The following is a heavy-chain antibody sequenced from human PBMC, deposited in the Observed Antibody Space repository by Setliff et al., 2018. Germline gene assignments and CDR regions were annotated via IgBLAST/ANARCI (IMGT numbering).Heavy chain of an antibody. CDR2: MNPNSGNT. CDR1: GYTFTDFY. Sequence: ASVKVSCKASGYTFTDFYINWVRQATGQGLEWMGWMNPNSGNTGYAQKFQGRVTMTRNTSISTAYMELSSLRSEDTAVYYCARGQGTYYYDSSGYYYVRGWFDPWGQGTLVTVSS. V-gene: IGHV1-8*02. J-gene: IGHJ5*02. D-gene: IGHD3-22*01. CDR3: ARGQGTYYYDSSGYYYVRGWFDP.